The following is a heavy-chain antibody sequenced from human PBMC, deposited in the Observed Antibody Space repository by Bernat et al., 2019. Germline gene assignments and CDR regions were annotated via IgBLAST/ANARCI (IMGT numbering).Heavy chain of an antibody. Sequence: EVQLVQSGAEVKKPGESLRISCKGSGYSFTSYWISWVRQMPGKGLEWMGRMDPCDFYTNYSPSFQGHVTISADKSISTAYLQWSSLKASDTAMYYCARHGRAWDTIFGVVNTYYYYYYMDVWGKGTTVTVSS. V-gene: IGHV5-10-1*03. CDR2: MDPCDFYT. D-gene: IGHD3-3*01. CDR3: ARHGRAWDTIFGVVNTYYYYYYMDV. CDR1: GYSFTSYW. J-gene: IGHJ6*03.